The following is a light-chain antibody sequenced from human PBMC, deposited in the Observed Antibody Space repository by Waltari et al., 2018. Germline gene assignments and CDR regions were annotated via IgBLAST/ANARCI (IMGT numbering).Light chain of an antibody. Sequence: SYVLAPPHSVSVAPGETARITCGGSDIRRKSVHWYQQKPGQAPRLVIYYDSARPSGIPERFSGSNSGNTSTLTISRVEAGDEADYYCQVWDNTSDHVFGTGTTVTVL. J-gene: IGLJ1*01. V-gene: IGLV3-21*04. CDR3: QVWDNTSDHV. CDR1: DIRRKS. CDR2: YDS.